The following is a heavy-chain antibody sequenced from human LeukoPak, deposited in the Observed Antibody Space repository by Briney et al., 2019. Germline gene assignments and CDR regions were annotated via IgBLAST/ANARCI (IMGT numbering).Heavy chain of an antibody. J-gene: IGHJ6*02. CDR2: IYTSGST. D-gene: IGHD2-2*01. CDR1: GGSISSGSYY. V-gene: IGHV4-61*02. CDR3: ASATYCSSTSCYQEYYYGMDV. Sequence: PSETLSLTCTVSGGSISSGSYYWSWIRQPAGKGLEWIGRIYTSGSTNYNPSLKSRVTLSVDTSKNQFSLKLSSVTAADTAVYYGASATYCSSTSCYQEYYYGMDVWGQGTTVTVSS.